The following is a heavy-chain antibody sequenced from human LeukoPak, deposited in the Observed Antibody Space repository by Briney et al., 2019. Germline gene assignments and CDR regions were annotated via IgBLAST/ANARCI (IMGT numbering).Heavy chain of an antibody. CDR2: ISSSSSYI. J-gene: IGHJ4*02. CDR3: AREGGYSYGSQTIDY. V-gene: IGHV3-21*01. CDR1: GFTFSSYS. Sequence: GGSLRLSCAASGFTFSSYSMNWVRQAPGKRLEWVSSISSSSSYIYYADSFKGRFTISRANAKNSLYLQMNSLRAEDTAVYYCAREGGYSYGSQTIDYWAREPWSPSPQ. D-gene: IGHD5-18*01.